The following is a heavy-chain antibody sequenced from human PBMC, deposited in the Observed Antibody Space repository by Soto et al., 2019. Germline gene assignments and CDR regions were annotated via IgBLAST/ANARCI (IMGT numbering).Heavy chain of an antibody. CDR1: GGSISSYY. J-gene: IGHJ4*02. Sequence: SETLSLTCTVSGGSISSYYWSWIRQPPGKGLEWTGYIYYSGSTNYNPSLKSRVTISVDTSKNQFSLKLSSVTAADTAVYYCARDDGDYGVDYWGQGTLVTVSS. V-gene: IGHV4-59*01. CDR3: ARDDGDYGVDY. CDR2: IYYSGST. D-gene: IGHD4-17*01.